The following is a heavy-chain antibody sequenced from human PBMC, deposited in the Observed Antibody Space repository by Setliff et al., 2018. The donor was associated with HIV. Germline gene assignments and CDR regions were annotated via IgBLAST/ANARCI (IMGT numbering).Heavy chain of an antibody. J-gene: IGHJ5*02. CDR3: ATHSPTYCSGTSCYDNWFDP. Sequence: PSETLSLTCAVYGGSFSGYYWSWIRQPPGKGLEWIGEINHSGSTNYNPSLKSRVTISVDTSKNQFSLKLSSVTAADTAVYYCATHSPTYCSGTSCYDNWFDPWGQGTLVTVSS. CDR1: GGSFSGYY. CDR2: INHSGST. D-gene: IGHD2-2*01. V-gene: IGHV4-34*01.